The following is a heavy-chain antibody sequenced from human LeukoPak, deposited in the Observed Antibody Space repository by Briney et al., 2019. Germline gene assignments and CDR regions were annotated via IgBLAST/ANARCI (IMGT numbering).Heavy chain of an antibody. V-gene: IGHV3-7*01. CDR1: GFTFSSYW. Sequence: PGGSLRLSCAASGFTFSSYWMSWVRQAPGKGLEWVANIKQDGSEKYYVDSVKGRFTISRDNAKNSLYLQMNSLRAEDTAVYYCARELSGSPHAFDIWGQGTMVTVSS. J-gene: IGHJ3*02. CDR2: IKQDGSEK. D-gene: IGHD1-26*01. CDR3: ARELSGSPHAFDI.